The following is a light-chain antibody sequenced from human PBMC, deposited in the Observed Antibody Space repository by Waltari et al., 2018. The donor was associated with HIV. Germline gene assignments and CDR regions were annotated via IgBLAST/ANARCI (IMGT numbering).Light chain of an antibody. CDR3: NSRDSSGNHLEV. CDR2: GKN. Sequence: SSELPQDPSVSVALCQTLRIKCHGHSLRSNYASWYQQKPGQAPVLVIYGKNNRPSGIPDRFSGSSSGNTASLTITGAQAEDEADYYCNSRDSSGNHLEVFGTGTKVTVL. V-gene: IGLV3-19*01. CDR1: SLRSNY. J-gene: IGLJ1*01.